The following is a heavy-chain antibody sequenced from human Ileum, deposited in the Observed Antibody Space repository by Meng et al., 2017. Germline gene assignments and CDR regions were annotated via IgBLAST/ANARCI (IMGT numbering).Heavy chain of an antibody. CDR3: ATALFGITRGLDS. CDR1: GFTFSTYA. Sequence: GESLKISCTASGFTFSTYALTWVRQAPGKGLEWVSAISGSGGSTYYADSMKSRFTVSRDNSKNTVYLEMNSLRAEETAVYFCATALFGITRGLDSWGQGTLVTVSS. CDR2: ISGSGGST. J-gene: IGHJ4*02. V-gene: IGHV3-23*01. D-gene: IGHD3-3*01.